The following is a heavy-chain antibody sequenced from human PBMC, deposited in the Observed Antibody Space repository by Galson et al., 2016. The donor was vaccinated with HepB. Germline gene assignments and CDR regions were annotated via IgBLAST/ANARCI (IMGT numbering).Heavy chain of an antibody. CDR1: GGTFNNYA. Sequence: SCKASGGTFNNYAINWVRQAPGQGLEWMGGINPIFGTSTSAHKFQGRVTITADESTSTAYMELRSLRSEDTAVYYCARSIYGDFDNYFDYWGQGTLVTVSS. CDR2: INPIFGTS. D-gene: IGHD4-17*01. CDR3: ARSIYGDFDNYFDY. J-gene: IGHJ4*02. V-gene: IGHV1-69*01.